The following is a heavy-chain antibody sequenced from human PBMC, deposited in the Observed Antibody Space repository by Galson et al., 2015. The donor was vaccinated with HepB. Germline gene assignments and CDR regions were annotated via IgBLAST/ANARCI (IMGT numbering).Heavy chain of an antibody. V-gene: IGHV1-8*01. D-gene: IGHD5-24*01. CDR1: GYTFTSYD. Sequence: AEVKEPGASVKVSCKASGYTFTSYDINWVRQATGQGLEWMGWMNPNSGNTGYAQKFQGRVTMTRNTSISTAYMELSSLRSEDTAVYYCASLRDGYNYSFDYWGQGTLVTVSS. CDR3: ASLRDGYNYSFDY. CDR2: MNPNSGNT. J-gene: IGHJ4*02.